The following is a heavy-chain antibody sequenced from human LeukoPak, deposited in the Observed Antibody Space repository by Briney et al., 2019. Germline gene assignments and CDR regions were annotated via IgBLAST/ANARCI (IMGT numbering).Heavy chain of an antibody. Sequence: GASVKVSCKASGYTFTGYYMHWVRQAPGQGLEWMGRINPNSGGTNYAQKFQGRVTMTRDTSISTAYMELSRLRSDDTAVYYCARVPSIAAAPYYMDVWGKETTVTVSS. J-gene: IGHJ6*03. D-gene: IGHD6-13*01. CDR2: INPNSGGT. CDR1: GYTFTGYY. V-gene: IGHV1-2*06. CDR3: ARVPSIAAAPYYMDV.